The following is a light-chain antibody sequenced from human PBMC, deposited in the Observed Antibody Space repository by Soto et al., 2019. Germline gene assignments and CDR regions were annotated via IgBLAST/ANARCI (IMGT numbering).Light chain of an antibody. V-gene: IGLV1-47*01. CDR3: SAWDVSLSGPGWV. Sequence: QSVLTQPPSASGTPGQGVTISCSGSSSNIGSNYVYWYQQLPGSAPKLLIYKNNQRPSGVPDRFSGSKSGTSASLAISGLRSEDEADYYCSAWDVSLSGPGWVFGGGTQLTVL. CDR2: KNN. CDR1: SSNIGSNY. J-gene: IGLJ3*02.